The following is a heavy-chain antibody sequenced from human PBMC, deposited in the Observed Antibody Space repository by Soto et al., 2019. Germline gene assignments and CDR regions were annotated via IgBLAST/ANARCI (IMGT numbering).Heavy chain of an antibody. J-gene: IGHJ4*02. CDR1: GFTVSNTS. V-gene: IGHV3-66*01. D-gene: IGHD2-21*02. Sequence: EVQLVESGGGLVQPGGSLRLSCAASGFTVSNTSMGWVRQAPGKGLEWVSVISNGGDPYYADSVEGRFTISRDPFENTLYLQMSSLRAEDTAVFYCTRGGDEFDSWGQGTLVTVSS. CDR3: TRGGDEFDS. CDR2: ISNGGDP.